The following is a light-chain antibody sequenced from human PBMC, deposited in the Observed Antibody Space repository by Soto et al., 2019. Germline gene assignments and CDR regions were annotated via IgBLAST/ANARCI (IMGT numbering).Light chain of an antibody. CDR3: KQYGSSPKT. V-gene: IGKV3-20*01. J-gene: IGKJ1*01. Sequence: EIVLTQSPATLSSFPGDRVTLSCRASQYINTRLAWYQHRPGQAPRLLIYQTSIRAAGIPDRFSGSGSGTDFTLTIRRLEPEDFAVYYCKQYGSSPKTFGQGTKVDIK. CDR2: QTS. CDR1: QYINTR.